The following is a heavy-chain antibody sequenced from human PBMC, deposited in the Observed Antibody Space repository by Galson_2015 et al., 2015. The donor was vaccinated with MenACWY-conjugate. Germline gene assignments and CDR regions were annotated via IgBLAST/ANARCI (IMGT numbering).Heavy chain of an antibody. J-gene: IGHJ4*02. CDR3: AHRRPGYSSTWWGFFDY. Sequence: LGKPTQALPLACTFSGFSVPTWGGGVGWIRQPPGKGLEGLGLIYLGCGKRYSPSLKSRLTITKDTSENQVVLTMTNMDPVDTATYYCAHRRPGYSSTWWGFFDYWGRGTLVTVSS. CDR1: GFSVPTWGGG. V-gene: IGHV2-5*02. D-gene: IGHD6-13*01. CDR2: IYLGCGK.